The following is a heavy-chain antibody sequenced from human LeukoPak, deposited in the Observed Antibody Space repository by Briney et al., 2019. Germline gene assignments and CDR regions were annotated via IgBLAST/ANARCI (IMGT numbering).Heavy chain of an antibody. CDR2: INANSGGT. Sequence: ASVKVSCKASGYTFTGYYMHWVRQAPGQGNEWMGWINANSGGTNYAQKFQGRVTMTRDTSISTAYMELSRLRSADTAVYYCARIYYYDSSGYYNLPFDYWGQGTLVTVSS. V-gene: IGHV1-2*02. J-gene: IGHJ4*02. D-gene: IGHD3-22*01. CDR3: ARIYYYDSSGYYNLPFDY. CDR1: GYTFTGYY.